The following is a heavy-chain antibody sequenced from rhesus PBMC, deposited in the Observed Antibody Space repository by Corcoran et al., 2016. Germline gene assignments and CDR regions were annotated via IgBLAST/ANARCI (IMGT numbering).Heavy chain of an antibody. D-gene: IGHD3S6*01. J-gene: IGHJ4*01. Sequence: QLQLQESGPGLVKPSETLSVICAVSGGSISSSYWSWIRQAQGKGLEWIWYIYGSGSSTNYNPSLKSRVPLSVDTYKNLLSLKLSSVTAADTAVYYCARYTLRGFDYWGQGVLVTVSS. CDR1: GGSISSSY. CDR2: IYGSGSST. CDR3: ARYTLRGFDY. V-gene: IGHV4-169*01.